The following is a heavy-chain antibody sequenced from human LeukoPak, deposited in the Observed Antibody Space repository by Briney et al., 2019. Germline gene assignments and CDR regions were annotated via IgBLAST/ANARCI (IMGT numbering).Heavy chain of an antibody. J-gene: IGHJ6*03. CDR2: MNPNSGNT. D-gene: IGHD6-13*01. CDR3: VIAAAVNYYYYYYMDV. Sequence: GASVKVSCKASGYTFTGYYMHWVRQAPGQGLEWMGWMNPNSGNTGYAQKFQGRVTITRNTSISTAYMELSSLRSEDTAVYYCVIAAAVNYYYYYYMDVWGKGTTVTVSS. V-gene: IGHV1-8*03. CDR1: GYTFTGYY.